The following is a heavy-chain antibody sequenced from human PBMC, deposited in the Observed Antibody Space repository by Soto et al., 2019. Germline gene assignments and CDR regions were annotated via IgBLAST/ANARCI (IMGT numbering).Heavy chain of an antibody. V-gene: IGHV4-38-2*01. CDR1: GYSISSGYY. CDR2: IYHSGIT. Sequence: TLSLTCAVSGYSISSGYYWGWIRQPPGKGLEWIGSIYHSGITYYNPSLKSRVTISVDTSKNQFSLKLSSVTAADTAVYYCARGGGSSWLFMYYWGQGTLVTVSS. J-gene: IGHJ4*02. CDR3: ARGGGSSWLFMYY. D-gene: IGHD6-13*01.